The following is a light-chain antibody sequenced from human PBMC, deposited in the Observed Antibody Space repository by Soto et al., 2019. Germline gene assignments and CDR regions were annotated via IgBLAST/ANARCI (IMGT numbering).Light chain of an antibody. CDR1: QSISSY. Sequence: PIRETTYALSSCVGDTVTITCRASQSISSYLNWYQQKPGKAPKLLIYAASSLQSGVPSRFSGSGSGTDFTLTISSLQPEDFATYYCQQDNISPLTFGGGTMVDIK. CDR2: AAS. V-gene: IGKV1-39*01. CDR3: QQDNISPLT. J-gene: IGKJ4*01.